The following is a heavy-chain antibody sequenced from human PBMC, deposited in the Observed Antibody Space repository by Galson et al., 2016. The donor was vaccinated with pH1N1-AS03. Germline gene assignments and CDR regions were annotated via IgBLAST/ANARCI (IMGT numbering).Heavy chain of an antibody. Sequence: SVKVSCKASGYTFTAYYIHWVRQAPGQGLEWIGWIDPDHDGGTRYAQKFQGRVTMARDTSITTVYMEVTRLTSDDTAVYYCARILRGKGGLDSWGQATLVTVTS. CDR3: ARILRGKGGLDS. CDR1: GYTFTAYY. V-gene: IGHV1-2*02. CDR2: IDPDHDGGT. J-gene: IGHJ5*01. D-gene: IGHD3-16*01.